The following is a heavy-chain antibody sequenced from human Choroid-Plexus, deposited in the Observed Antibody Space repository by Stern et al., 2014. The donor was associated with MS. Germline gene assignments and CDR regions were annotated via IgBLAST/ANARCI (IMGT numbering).Heavy chain of an antibody. V-gene: IGHV3-9*01. CDR2: ISWNSGAI. J-gene: IGHJ4*02. D-gene: IGHD6-19*01. Sequence: EVQLGESGGGLVQPGGSLRLSWAASGFTFDDQAMQGGRQRPEKGMERVGGISWNSGAIAYSASVKGRFTISRDNAKNSLFLQMNSLRPEDTALYYCVKDVDSSIAVSFDYWGQGTQVTVSP. CDR1: GFTFDDQA. CDR3: VKDVDSSIAVSFDY.